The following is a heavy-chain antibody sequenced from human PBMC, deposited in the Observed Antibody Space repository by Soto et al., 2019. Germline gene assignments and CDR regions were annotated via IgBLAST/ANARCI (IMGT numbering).Heavy chain of an antibody. Sequence: GGSLRLSCAASGFTFSSYGMHWVRQAPGKGLEWVAVISYDGSNKYYADSVKGRFTISRDNSKNTLYLQMNSLRAEDTAVYYCAKENDCSGGSCYGYYYYYGMDVWGQGTTLTV. J-gene: IGHJ6*02. V-gene: IGHV3-30*18. CDR2: ISYDGSNK. CDR3: AKENDCSGGSCYGYYYYYGMDV. CDR1: GFTFSSYG. D-gene: IGHD2-15*01.